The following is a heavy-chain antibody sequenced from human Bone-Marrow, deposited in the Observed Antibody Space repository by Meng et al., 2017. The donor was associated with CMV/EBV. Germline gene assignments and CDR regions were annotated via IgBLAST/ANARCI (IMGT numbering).Heavy chain of an antibody. Sequence: LNCDVYGGSFSGYYWSWIRQPPGKGLEWIGEINHSGSTNYNPSLKSRVTISVDTSKNQFSLKLSSVTAADTAVYYCARGSVVTPFDYWGQGTLVTVSS. CDR3: ARGSVVTPFDY. CDR1: GGSFSGYY. CDR2: INHSGST. J-gene: IGHJ4*02. D-gene: IGHD4-23*01. V-gene: IGHV4-34*01.